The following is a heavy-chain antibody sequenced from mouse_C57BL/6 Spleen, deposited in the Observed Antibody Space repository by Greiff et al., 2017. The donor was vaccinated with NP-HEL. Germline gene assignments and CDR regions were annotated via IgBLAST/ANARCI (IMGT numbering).Heavy chain of an antibody. J-gene: IGHJ2*01. CDR1: GYTFTDYY. CDR2: INPNNGGT. Sequence: EVQLQQSGPELVKPGASVKISCKASGYTFTDYYMNWVKQSHGKSLEWIGDINPNNGGTSYNQKFKGKATLTVDKSSSTAYMELRSLTSEDSAVYYCAGGSSYPYYFDYWGQGTTLTVSS. CDR3: AGGSSYPYYFDY. D-gene: IGHD1-1*01. V-gene: IGHV1-26*01.